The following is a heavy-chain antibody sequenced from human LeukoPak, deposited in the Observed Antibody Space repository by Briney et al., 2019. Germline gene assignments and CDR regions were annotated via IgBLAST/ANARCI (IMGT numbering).Heavy chain of an antibody. V-gene: IGHV3-21*04. Sequence: PGGSLRLSCAASGFTFSSYSMNWVRQTPGKGLEWVSIISSGGGHPYYGDSVRGRFTISRDNSKDTLYLQMNSLRAEDTAIYYCARDIQLSTWGLGTMVTVSS. CDR3: ARDIQLST. D-gene: IGHD5-24*01. CDR1: GFTFSSYS. CDR2: ISSGGGHP. J-gene: IGHJ3*01.